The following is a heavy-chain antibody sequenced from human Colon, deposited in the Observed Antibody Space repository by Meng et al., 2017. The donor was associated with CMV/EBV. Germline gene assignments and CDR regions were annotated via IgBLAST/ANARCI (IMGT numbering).Heavy chain of an antibody. V-gene: IGHV1-18*01. D-gene: IGHD3-3*02. J-gene: IGHJ4*02. Sequence: ASVKVSCKTSGYTFTTFGISWVRQAPGRGLEWLGWIGDETGQTKYAEKVQGRVTMTTDNAKNSLYLQMNHLRAEDTGLYYCVILKRNYWGQGTLVTVSS. CDR2: IGDETGQT. CDR1: GYTFTTFG. CDR3: VILKRNY.